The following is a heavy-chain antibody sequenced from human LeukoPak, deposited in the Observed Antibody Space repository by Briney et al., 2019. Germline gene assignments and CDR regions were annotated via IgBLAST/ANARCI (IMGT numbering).Heavy chain of an antibody. CDR3: ARLWETTYAFDI. V-gene: IGHV4-59*08. CDR1: GGSISSYY. J-gene: IGHJ3*02. D-gene: IGHD1-1*01. Sequence: SETLSLTCTVSGGSISSYYWSWIRQPPGKGLEWIGYIYYSGSTNYNPSLKSRVTISVDTSKNQFSLKLSSVTAADTAVYYCARLWETTYAFDIWGQGTMVTVSS. CDR2: IYYSGST.